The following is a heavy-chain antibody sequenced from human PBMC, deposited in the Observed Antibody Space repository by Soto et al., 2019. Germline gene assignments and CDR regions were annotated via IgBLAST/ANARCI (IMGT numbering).Heavy chain of an antibody. CDR1: GGSFSGYY. CDR2: INHSGST. J-gene: IGHJ4*02. Sequence: QVQLQQWGAGLLKPSETLSLTCAVYGGSFSGYYRSWIRQPPGKGLEWIGEINHSGSTNYNPSLKSRVTISVDTSKNQFSLKLSSVTAVDTAVYYCARGLGGSDSSYWGQGTLVNVSS. D-gene: IGHD5-12*01. V-gene: IGHV4-34*01. CDR3: ARGLGGSDSSY.